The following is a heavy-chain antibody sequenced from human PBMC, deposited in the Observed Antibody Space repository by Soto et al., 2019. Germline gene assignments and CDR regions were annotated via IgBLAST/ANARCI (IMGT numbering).Heavy chain of an antibody. D-gene: IGHD3-16*01. CDR1: GGTFSSYT. CDR3: ARGGSSTIFDY. V-gene: IGHV1-69*02. J-gene: IGHJ4*02. Sequence: ASVKVSCKASGGTFSSYTISWVRQAPGQGLEWMGRIIPILGIANYAQKFQGRVTITADKSTSTAYMELSSLRSEDTAVYYCARGGSSTIFDYWGQGTLVTVSS. CDR2: IIPILGIA.